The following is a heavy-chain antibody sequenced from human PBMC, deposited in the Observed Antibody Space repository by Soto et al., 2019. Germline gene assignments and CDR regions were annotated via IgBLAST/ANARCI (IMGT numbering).Heavy chain of an antibody. Sequence: PSETLSLTCTVSGDSMSRYYWSWIRQPPGKGLEWIGSIFYSGSTNYNASLKSRLTISVDTSKNQFSLKLSSVTAADTAFYYCARAGSYYATGWFDPWGQGTLVTVSS. J-gene: IGHJ5*02. CDR2: IFYSGST. CDR3: ARAGSYYATGWFDP. CDR1: GDSMSRYY. V-gene: IGHV4-59*01. D-gene: IGHD2-2*01.